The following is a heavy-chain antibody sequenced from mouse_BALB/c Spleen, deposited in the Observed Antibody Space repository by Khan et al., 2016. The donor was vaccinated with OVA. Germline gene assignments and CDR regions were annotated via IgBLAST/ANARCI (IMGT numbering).Heavy chain of an antibody. CDR1: GYSITSEYA. CDR3: TRKDYYDYDPFPY. CDR2: INYSGNT. D-gene: IGHD2-4*01. V-gene: IGHV3-2*02. J-gene: IGHJ3*01. Sequence: VQLKESGPGLVKPSQSLSLTCTVTGYSITSEYAWNWIRHFPGNKLEWMGHINYSGNTRYNPSLKSRISITRDTSKNQFFLQLNSVTTEDTATYYCTRKDYYDYDPFPYWGQGTLVTVSA.